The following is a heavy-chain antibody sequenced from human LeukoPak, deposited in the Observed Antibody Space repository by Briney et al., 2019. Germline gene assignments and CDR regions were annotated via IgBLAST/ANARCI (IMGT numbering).Heavy chain of an antibody. CDR1: GYSFTGYY. D-gene: IGHD3-3*01. CDR2: INPNSGDT. CDR3: ARSHRQAYYDFWSGYTRGYAFDI. V-gene: IGHV1-2*02. J-gene: IGHJ3*02. Sequence: ASVKVSCKASGYSFTGYYMHWVRQAPGQGLEWMGWINPNSGDTNFAQNFQGRVTMTRDTSISTVYMELSSLRSEDMAVYYCARSHRQAYYDFWSGYTRGYAFDIWGQGTMVTVSS.